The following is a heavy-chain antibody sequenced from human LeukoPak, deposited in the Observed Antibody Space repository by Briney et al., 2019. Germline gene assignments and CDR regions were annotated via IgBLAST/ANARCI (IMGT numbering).Heavy chain of an antibody. D-gene: IGHD6-13*01. V-gene: IGHV3-23*01. Sequence: GGSLRLSCATSGFTFSSYAMNWVRQAPGKGLEWVSVVSGSGTTTYYADSVKGRFTISRDNSKNTLYLQMNSLRSEDTAVYYCTKGRIAAASTNWFDPWGQGTLVTVSS. CDR2: VSGSGTTT. CDR3: TKGRIAAASTNWFDP. CDR1: GFTFSSYA. J-gene: IGHJ5*02.